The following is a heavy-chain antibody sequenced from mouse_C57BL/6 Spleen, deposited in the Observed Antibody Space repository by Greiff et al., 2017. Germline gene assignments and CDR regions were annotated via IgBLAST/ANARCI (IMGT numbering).Heavy chain of an antibody. D-gene: IGHD1-1*01. Sequence: VQLMESGPGLVAPSQSLSIPCTVSGFSLTSSGVHWVRQTPGKGLEWLVVIWSDGSTNYKSALNSRLSISKDNSKSQVFLKINSRQTDDTAVYYCARGSGYVGNFDYWGQGTTHTVAS. CDR2: IWSDGST. V-gene: IGHV2-6*03. CDR3: ARGSGYVGNFDY. CDR1: GFSLTSSG. J-gene: IGHJ2*01.